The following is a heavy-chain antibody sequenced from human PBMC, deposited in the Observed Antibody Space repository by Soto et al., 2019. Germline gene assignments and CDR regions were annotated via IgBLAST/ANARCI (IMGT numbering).Heavy chain of an antibody. Sequence: SLRLSCAASGFTFSSYAMSWVRQAPGKGLEWVSAISGSGGSTYYADSVKGRFTISRDNSKNTLYLQMNSLRAEDTAVYYCAKELPNCSGGSCYGTVGAFDIWGQGTMVTVSS. V-gene: IGHV3-23*01. J-gene: IGHJ3*02. CDR1: GFTFSSYA. CDR2: ISGSGGST. CDR3: AKELPNCSGGSCYGTVGAFDI. D-gene: IGHD2-15*01.